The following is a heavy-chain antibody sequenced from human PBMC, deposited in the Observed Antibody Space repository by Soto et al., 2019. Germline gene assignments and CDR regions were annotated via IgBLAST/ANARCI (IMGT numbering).Heavy chain of an antibody. Sequence: ALVKVSCKVSGYTLTELSMHWGRQAPGKGLEWMGGFDPEDGETIYAQKFQGRVNMTEDTSTDTAYMELSSLRSEDTAVYYCATPGDYYYDRSGYYSNWGQGALVTVTS. J-gene: IGHJ4*02. CDR3: ATPGDYYYDRSGYYSN. CDR1: GYTLTELS. D-gene: IGHD3-22*01. V-gene: IGHV1-24*01. CDR2: FDPEDGET.